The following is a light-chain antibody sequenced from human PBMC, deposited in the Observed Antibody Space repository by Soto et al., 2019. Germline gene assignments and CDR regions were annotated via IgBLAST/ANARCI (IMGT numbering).Light chain of an antibody. CDR1: QSVGSN. Sequence: EIVMTQSPATLSVSPGERAKLSCRASQSVGSNLAWYQQKPGQAPRLLIYGASTRATGIPARFSGSGSRTEFTLTISSLQSEDFAIYFCQQYNNWPPDRTFGQGTKVEIK. V-gene: IGKV3-15*01. CDR2: GAS. J-gene: IGKJ1*01. CDR3: QQYNNWPPDRT.